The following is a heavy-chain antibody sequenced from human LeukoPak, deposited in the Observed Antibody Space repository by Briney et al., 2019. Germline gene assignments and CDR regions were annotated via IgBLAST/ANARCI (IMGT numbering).Heavy chain of an antibody. CDR3: ARDPGIAVAGTGY. J-gene: IGHJ4*02. CDR1: GYTFTGYY. D-gene: IGHD6-19*01. CDR2: ISAYNGNT. V-gene: IGHV1-18*04. Sequence: ASVKVSCKASGYTFTGYYMHWVRQAPGQGLEWMGWISAYNGNTNYAQKLQGRVTMTTDTSTSTAYMELRSLRSDDTAVYYCARDPGIAVAGTGYWGQGTLVTVSS.